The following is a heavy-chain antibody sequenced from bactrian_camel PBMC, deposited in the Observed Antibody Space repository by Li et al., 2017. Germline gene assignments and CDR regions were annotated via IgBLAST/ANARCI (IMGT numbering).Heavy chain of an antibody. V-gene: IGHV3S53*01. CDR1: GHTYILYC. D-gene: IGHD4*01. CDR2: IDSDGST. J-gene: IGHJ6*01. Sequence: HVQLVESGGGSVQTTGSLRLSCAASGHTYILYCMGRFRRAPGKEREGVAGIDSDGSTTYADSVKGRFTISQDNAKSTLYLQMNDLKPEDTAMYYCAADCFAGTTIAPVDSGVWGQGTQVTVS. CDR3: AADCFAGTTIAPVDSGV.